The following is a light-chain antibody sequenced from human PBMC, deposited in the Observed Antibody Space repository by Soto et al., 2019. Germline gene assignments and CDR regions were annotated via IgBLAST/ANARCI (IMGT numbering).Light chain of an antibody. CDR2: WAS. J-gene: IGKJ1*01. CDR1: HSVLDNSYNKNC. CDR3: QRYFGLPWP. Sequence: DIVMTQSPDSLAVSLGERATINCKSSHSVLDNSYNKNCLAWYQQKPGQPPKLLIYWASTRVSGVPDRFSGSGSETDFTLPGAGLQAEDVAVYFCQRYFGLPWPFGQGTKVDIK. V-gene: IGKV4-1*01.